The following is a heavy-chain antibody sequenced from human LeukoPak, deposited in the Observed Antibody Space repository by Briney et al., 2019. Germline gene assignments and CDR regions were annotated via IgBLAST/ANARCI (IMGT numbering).Heavy chain of an antibody. CDR3: ARHERSYYPNDAFGI. Sequence: PSETLSLTCTVSGGSISSSSYYWGWIRQPPGKGLEWIGSMFYSGSTYYNPSLKGRVTISVDTSKNQFSLKLSSVTAADTAVYYCARHERSYYPNDAFGIWGQGTMVTVSS. CDR1: GGSISSSSYY. CDR2: MFYSGST. V-gene: IGHV4-39*01. D-gene: IGHD1-26*01. J-gene: IGHJ3*02.